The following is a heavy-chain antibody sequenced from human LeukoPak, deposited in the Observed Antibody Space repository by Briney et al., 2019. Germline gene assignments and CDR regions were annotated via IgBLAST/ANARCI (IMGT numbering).Heavy chain of an antibody. CDR2: IWYDGSNK. Sequence: PGRSLRLSCAASGFTFSSYGMHWVRQAPGKGLEWVAVIWYDGSNKYYADSVKGRFTISRDNSKNTLYLQMNSLRAEDTAVYYCAKDVGDTMVRGVLHWGQGALVTVSS. CDR1: GFTFSSYG. D-gene: IGHD3-10*01. CDR3: AKDVGDTMVRGVLH. V-gene: IGHV3-33*06. J-gene: IGHJ4*02.